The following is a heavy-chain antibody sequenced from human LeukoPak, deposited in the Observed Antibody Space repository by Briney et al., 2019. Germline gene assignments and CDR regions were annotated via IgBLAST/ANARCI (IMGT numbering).Heavy chain of an antibody. CDR3: ATLSGVIAGATTGVDY. J-gene: IGHJ4*02. CDR2: IIPILGIA. Sequence: SVKVSCKASGGTFSSYAISWVRQAPGQGLEWMGRIIPILGIANYAQKFQGRVTITADKSTSTAYMELSSPRSEDTAVYYCATLSGVIAGATTGVDYWGQGTLVTVSS. V-gene: IGHV1-69*04. D-gene: IGHD1-26*01. CDR1: GGTFSSYA.